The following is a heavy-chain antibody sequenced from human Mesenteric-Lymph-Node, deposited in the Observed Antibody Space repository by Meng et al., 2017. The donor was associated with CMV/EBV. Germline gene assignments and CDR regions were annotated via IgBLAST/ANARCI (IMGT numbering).Heavy chain of an antibody. D-gene: IGHD4/OR15-4a*01. CDR2: IYKSGST. CDR3: ARLTPETDNNWFDP. V-gene: IGHV4-4*02. J-gene: IGHJ5*02. CDR1: GGAIRSSNW. Sequence: VSGGAIRSSNWWSWVRQPTGKGLEWIGEIYKSGSTNYTPSLKSRVTISVDKSKNQFSLKLSSVTAADTAVYYCARLTPETDNNWFDPWGQGTLVTVSS.